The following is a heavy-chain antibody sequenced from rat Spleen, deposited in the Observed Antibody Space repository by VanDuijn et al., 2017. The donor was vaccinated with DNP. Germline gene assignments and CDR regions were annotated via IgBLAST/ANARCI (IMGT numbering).Heavy chain of an antibody. Sequence: EVQLVESGGGLEQPGRALNLSCKASGFALSDYYMAWVRQTPKTGLEWVASISPSGGSTYYRDSVKGRFTISRDNAKSTLYLQMDSLRSEDTATYYCATRGVYTTDYYYYFDYWGQGVMVTVSS. CDR3: ATRGVYTTDYYYYFDY. CDR2: ISPSGGST. CDR1: GFALSDYY. D-gene: IGHD1-6*01. V-gene: IGHV5-25*01. J-gene: IGHJ2*01.